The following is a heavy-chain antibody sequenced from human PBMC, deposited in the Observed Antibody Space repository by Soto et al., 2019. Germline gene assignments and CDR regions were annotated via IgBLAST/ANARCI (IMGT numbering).Heavy chain of an antibody. D-gene: IGHD5-18*01. CDR3: ARDRDSYGFHDY. V-gene: IGHV4-31*03. Sequence: QVQLQESGPGLVKPSQTLSLTCTVSGGSISGGGSYWSWTRQHPGKGLEWIGYIHYSGTTYYNPSLKSRITISIDTSKKEFSLKLTSVTAADTAVYYCARDRDSYGFHDYWGQGTLVTVSS. J-gene: IGHJ4*02. CDR1: GGSISGGGSY. CDR2: IHYSGTT.